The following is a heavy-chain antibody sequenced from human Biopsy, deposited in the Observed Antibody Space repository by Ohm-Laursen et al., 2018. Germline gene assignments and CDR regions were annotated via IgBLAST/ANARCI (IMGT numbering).Heavy chain of an antibody. CDR1: DGSIDNYH. D-gene: IGHD6-19*01. J-gene: IGHJ2*01. CDR3: ARTPGKAVAGRFLDL. CDR2: TTYRGST. V-gene: IGHV4-59*01. Sequence: SETLSLTCNVSDGSIDNYHWTWIRQAPGKTLEWIGSTTYRGSTYYNPSLKSRVTVSIHTSRNQFSLKLTSVTAADTAVYYCARTPGKAVAGRFLDLWGRGTLVTVSS.